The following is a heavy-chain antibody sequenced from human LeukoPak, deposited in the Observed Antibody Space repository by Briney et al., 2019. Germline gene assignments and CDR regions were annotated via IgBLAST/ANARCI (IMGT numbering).Heavy chain of an antibody. D-gene: IGHD2-15*01. Sequence: ASVKVSCKASGYTFTSHDINWVRQATGQGLEWMGWMNPNSGNTGYAQKFQGRVTITADKSTSTAYMELSSLRSEDTAVYYCARDRTAPGYCSGGSCWNAFDIWGQGTMVTVSS. CDR2: MNPNSGNT. V-gene: IGHV1-8*03. J-gene: IGHJ3*02. CDR1: GYTFTSHD. CDR3: ARDRTAPGYCSGGSCWNAFDI.